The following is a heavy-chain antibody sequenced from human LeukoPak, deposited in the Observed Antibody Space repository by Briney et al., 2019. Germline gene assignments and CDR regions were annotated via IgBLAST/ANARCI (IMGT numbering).Heavy chain of an antibody. Sequence: ASVKVSCKASGYTFTGYYIHWVRQAPGQGLEWMGWINPNNGGTNYTQKFQGRVTMTRDTSISTAYMELNRLTSDDTAVYYCARDKYTGYETFDYWGQGTPVTVSS. J-gene: IGHJ4*02. V-gene: IGHV1-2*02. CDR3: ARDKYTGYETFDY. CDR1: GYTFTGYY. D-gene: IGHD5-12*01. CDR2: INPNNGGT.